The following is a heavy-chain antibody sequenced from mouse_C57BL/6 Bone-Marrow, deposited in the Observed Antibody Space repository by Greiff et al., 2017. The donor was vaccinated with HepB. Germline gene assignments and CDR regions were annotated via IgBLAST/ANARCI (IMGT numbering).Heavy chain of an antibody. J-gene: IGHJ4*01. V-gene: IGHV5-17*01. Sequence: EVMLVESGGGLVKPGGSLKLSCAASGFTFSDYGMHWVRQAPEKGLEWVAYISSGSSTIYYADTVKGRFTISRDNAKNTLFLQMTSLRSEDTAMYYCAREEYYGKDYAMDYWGQGTSVTVSS. CDR3: AREEYYGKDYAMDY. CDR1: GFTFSDYG. CDR2: ISSGSSTI. D-gene: IGHD1-1*01.